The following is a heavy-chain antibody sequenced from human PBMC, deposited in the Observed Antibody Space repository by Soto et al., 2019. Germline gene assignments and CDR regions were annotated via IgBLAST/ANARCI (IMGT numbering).Heavy chain of an antibody. V-gene: IGHV3-23*01. CDR1: GFTFSSYA. J-gene: IGHJ5*02. CDR2: ISGSGGST. D-gene: IGHD6-6*01. Sequence: GWSLRLSCAASGFTFSSYAMSWVRQAPGKGLEWVSAISGSGGSTYYADSVKGRFTISRDNAKNTLYLQMNSLRAEDTAVYYCAKAQGKISSSSWFDPWGQGTLVTVSS. CDR3: AKAQGKISSSSWFDP.